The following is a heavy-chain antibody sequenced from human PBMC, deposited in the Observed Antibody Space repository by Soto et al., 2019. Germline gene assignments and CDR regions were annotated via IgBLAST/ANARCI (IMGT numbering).Heavy chain of an antibody. CDR3: AKGGDYSGYDLGSFDY. CDR1: GFTFSSYA. Sequence: GGSLRLSCAASGFTFSSYAMSWVRQAPGKGLEWVSAISGSGGSTYYADSVKGRFTISRDNSKNTLYLQMNSLRAEDTAVYYCAKGGDYSGYDLGSFDYWGQGTLVTVSS. CDR2: ISGSGGST. J-gene: IGHJ4*02. V-gene: IGHV3-23*01. D-gene: IGHD5-12*01.